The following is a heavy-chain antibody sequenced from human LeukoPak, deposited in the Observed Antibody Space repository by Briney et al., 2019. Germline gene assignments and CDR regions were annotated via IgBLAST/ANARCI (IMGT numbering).Heavy chain of an antibody. CDR1: GFTFSSYG. V-gene: IGHV3-33*01. D-gene: IGHD4-17*01. Sequence: GGSLRLSCAASGFTFSSYGMHWVRQAPGKGLEWVAVIWYDGSNKYYAGSVKGRFTISRDNSKNTLYLQMNSLRAEDTAVYYCARDQSTYYGDTTLPDYWGQGTLVTVSS. J-gene: IGHJ4*02. CDR3: ARDQSTYYGDTTLPDY. CDR2: IWYDGSNK.